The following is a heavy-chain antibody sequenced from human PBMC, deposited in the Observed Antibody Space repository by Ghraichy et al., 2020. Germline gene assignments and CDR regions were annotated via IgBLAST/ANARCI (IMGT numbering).Heavy chain of an antibody. CDR2: ISYTGST. CDR3: ARGVPGGTYHDF. J-gene: IGHJ4*02. CDR1: GGSISDDY. V-gene: IGHV4-59*01. D-gene: IGHD1-26*01. Sequence: SETLSLTCIVSGGSISDDYWSWIRQPPGKGLEWIAYISYTGSTRYNPSLTSRVTISVDTSKKQLSLSLRAVTAADTAVYYCARGVPGGTYHDFWGQGTLVTVSS.